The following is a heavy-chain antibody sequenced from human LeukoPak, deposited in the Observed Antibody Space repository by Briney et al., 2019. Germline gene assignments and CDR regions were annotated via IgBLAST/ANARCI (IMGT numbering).Heavy chain of an antibody. CDR2: IIPIFGTT. Sequence: SVKVSCKASGGTFSRNAISWVRQAPGQGLEWMGGIIPIFGTTNYAQKFRGRVTITADESTSTAYMELSSLKSDDTAVYYCARGSGSYYFYYFQYWGQGTLVTVSS. D-gene: IGHD1-26*01. V-gene: IGHV1-69*01. J-gene: IGHJ4*02. CDR3: ARGSGSYYFYYFQY. CDR1: GGTFSRNA.